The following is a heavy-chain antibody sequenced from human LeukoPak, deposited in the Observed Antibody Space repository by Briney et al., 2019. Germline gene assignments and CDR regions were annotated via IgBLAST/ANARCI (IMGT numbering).Heavy chain of an antibody. D-gene: IGHD5-12*01. CDR1: GFTFSSYA. CDR2: ISYDGSNK. CDR3: ARDARVVATLDY. J-gene: IGHJ4*02. V-gene: IGHV3-30*04. Sequence: GSLLLSCAASGFTFSSYAMHWVRQAPGKGLEGVAVISYDGSNKYYADSVKGRFTISRDNSKNTLYLQMNSLRAEDTAVYYCARDARVVATLDYWGQGTLVTVSS.